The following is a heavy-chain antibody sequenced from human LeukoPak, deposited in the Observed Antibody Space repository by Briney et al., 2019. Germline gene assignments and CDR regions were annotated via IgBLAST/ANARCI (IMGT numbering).Heavy chain of an antibody. D-gene: IGHD3-16*01. J-gene: IGHJ4*02. CDR1: GFTFSSYE. CDR3: ARDLASPRYYFDY. Sequence: GRSLRLSCAASGFTFSSYEMNWVRQAPGKGLEWVSYISSSGSAIYYADSVKGRFTISRDNAKNSLYLQMNSLRAEDTAVYYCARDLASPRYYFDYWGQGTLVTVSS. CDR2: ISSSGSAI. V-gene: IGHV3-48*03.